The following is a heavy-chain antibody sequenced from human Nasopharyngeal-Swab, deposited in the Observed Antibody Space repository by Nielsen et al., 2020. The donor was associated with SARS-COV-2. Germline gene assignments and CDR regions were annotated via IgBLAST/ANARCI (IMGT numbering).Heavy chain of an antibody. V-gene: IGHV1-2*06. J-gene: IGHJ6*02. Sequence: ASVKVSCKASGYTFTGYFLHWVRQAPGQGLEWMGRINPISGGTNYAQKFQGRVTMTSDTSISTAYMELSSLRSDDTAVYYCATSLPALLWFGESTRGYYYGMDVWGQGTTVTVSS. CDR2: INPISGGT. D-gene: IGHD3-10*01. CDR3: ATSLPALLWFGESTRGYYYGMDV. CDR1: GYTFTGYF.